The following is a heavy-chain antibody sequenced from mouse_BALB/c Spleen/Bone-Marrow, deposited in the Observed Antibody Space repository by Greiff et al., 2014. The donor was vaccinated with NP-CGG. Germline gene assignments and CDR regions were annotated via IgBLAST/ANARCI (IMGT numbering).Heavy chain of an antibody. CDR3: AHDAPFAY. CDR1: GFNIKDTY. V-gene: IGHV14-3*02. D-gene: IGHD2-3*01. J-gene: IGHJ3*01. Sequence: VQLQQPGAELVKPGASVKLSCTTSGFNIKDTYIHWVKQRPEQGLEWIGRIDPANGNTKYDPEFQGKATITADTYSNTAYLHLSSLTSEDTAVYSCAHDAPFAYWGQGTLVTVSA. CDR2: IDPANGNT.